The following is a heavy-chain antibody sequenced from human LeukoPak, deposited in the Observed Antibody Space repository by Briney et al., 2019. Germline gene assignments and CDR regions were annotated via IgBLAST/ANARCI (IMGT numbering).Heavy chain of an antibody. J-gene: IGHJ5*02. V-gene: IGHV1-69*01. Sequence: SVKVSRKASGGTFSSYAISWVRQAPGQGLEWMGGIIPIFGTANYAQKFQGRVTITADESTSTAYMELSSLRSEDTAVYYCARASGAAAGINWFDPWGQGTLVTVSS. D-gene: IGHD6-13*01. CDR1: GGTFSSYA. CDR3: ARASGAAAGINWFDP. CDR2: IIPIFGTA.